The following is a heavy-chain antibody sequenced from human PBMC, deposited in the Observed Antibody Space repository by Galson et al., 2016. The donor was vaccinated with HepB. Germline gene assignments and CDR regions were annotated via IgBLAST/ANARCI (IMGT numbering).Heavy chain of an antibody. CDR3: ARVTLGPTRAKFDS. Sequence: SETLSLTWAVSGGSINSSDWWSWVRQVPGKGLEWIGEIYETGTANHNPSLTRRLTMSVDKTKNQFSLNLSDVTAADTAIYYCARVTLGPTRAKFDSWGQGTLVTVSS. D-gene: IGHD1-26*01. CDR2: IYETGTA. J-gene: IGHJ4*02. CDR1: GGSINSSDW. V-gene: IGHV4-4*02.